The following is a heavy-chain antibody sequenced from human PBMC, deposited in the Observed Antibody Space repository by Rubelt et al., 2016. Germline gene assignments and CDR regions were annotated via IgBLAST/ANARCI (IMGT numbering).Heavy chain of an antibody. V-gene: IGHV3-30*02. Sequence: GGKKYSADSVKGRFTISRDNSKNTLYLQLNSLRAEDTAMYYCAKDRCTNGVCYTPFDYWGQGTLVTVSS. CDR3: AKDRCTNGVCYTPFDY. D-gene: IGHD2-8*01. J-gene: IGHJ4*02. CDR2: GGKK.